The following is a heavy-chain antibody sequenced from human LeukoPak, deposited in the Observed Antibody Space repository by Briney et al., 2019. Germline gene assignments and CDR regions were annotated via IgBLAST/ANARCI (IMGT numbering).Heavy chain of an antibody. CDR1: GGSISSSSYY. Sequence: ASETLSLTCTVSGGSISSSSYYWDWIRQPPGKGLEWIGNLYDSGSTRYNPSLRSRVTISADTSKNQFSLKLSSVTAADTAVYYCARHTPGGDPLRFLSPWGQGTLVTVSS. CDR2: LYDSGST. J-gene: IGHJ4*02. V-gene: IGHV4-39*01. CDR3: ARHTPGGDPLRFLSP. D-gene: IGHD3-3*01.